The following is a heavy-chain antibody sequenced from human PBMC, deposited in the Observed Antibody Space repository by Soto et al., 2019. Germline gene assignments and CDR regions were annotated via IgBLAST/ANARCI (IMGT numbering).Heavy chain of an antibody. CDR2: IYYSGST. D-gene: IGHD2-15*01. V-gene: IGHV4-59*01. CDR3: ARGSGHFDP. CDR1: GGSISGYY. Sequence: SETLSLTCTVSGGSISGYYWNWIRQPPGKALEWIGYIYYSGSTNYNPSLKSRVTISVDTSKNQFSLRLTSVTAADTAVYYCARGSGHFDPWGQGTLVTVSS. J-gene: IGHJ5*02.